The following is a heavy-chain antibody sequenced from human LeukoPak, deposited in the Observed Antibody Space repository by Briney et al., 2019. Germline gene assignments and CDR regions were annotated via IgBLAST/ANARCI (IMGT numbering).Heavy chain of an antibody. J-gene: IGHJ4*02. V-gene: IGHV3-23*01. CDR1: GFTFSSYA. CDR2: ISGSGGRT. CDR3: AKGRPVRQQPDEIFDY. Sequence: GGSLRLSCAASGFTFSSYAMSWVRQAPGKGLEWVSAISGSGGRTNYADSVKGRFTISRDDAKNTLYLQMNSLRGEDTAVYYCAKGRPVRQQPDEIFDYCGQGTLVTVSS. D-gene: IGHD6-13*01.